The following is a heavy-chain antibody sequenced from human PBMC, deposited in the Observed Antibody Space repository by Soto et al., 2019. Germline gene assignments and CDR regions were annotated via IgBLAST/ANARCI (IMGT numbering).Heavy chain of an antibody. CDR2: IIPIFGTA. CDR1: GGTFSSYA. Sequence: SVKVSCKASGGTFSSYAISWVRQAPGQGLEWMGGIIPIFGTANYAQKFQGRVTITADKSTSTAYMELSSLRSEDTAVYYCARELTIFGVVIMDNNWFDPWGQGTLVTVSS. CDR3: ARELTIFGVVIMDNNWFDP. D-gene: IGHD3-3*01. V-gene: IGHV1-69*06. J-gene: IGHJ5*02.